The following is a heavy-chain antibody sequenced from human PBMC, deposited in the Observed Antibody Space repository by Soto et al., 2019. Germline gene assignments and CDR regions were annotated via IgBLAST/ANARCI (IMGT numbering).Heavy chain of an antibody. CDR2: IYHSGST. V-gene: IGHV4-30-2*01. CDR3: ARSGGYSGYDHFFDP. D-gene: IGHD5-12*01. J-gene: IGHJ5*02. CDR1: GGSISSGGYS. Sequence: PSETLSLTCAVSGGSISSGGYSWSWIRQPPGKGLEWIGYIYHSGSTYYNPSLKGRVSIDVDTSSNQFSLRLTSVTAADTAVYFCARSGGYSGYDHFFDPWGHGTLVTVSS.